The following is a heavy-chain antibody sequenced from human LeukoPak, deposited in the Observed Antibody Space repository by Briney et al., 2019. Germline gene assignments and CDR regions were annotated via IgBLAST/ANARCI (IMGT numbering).Heavy chain of an antibody. D-gene: IGHD3-22*01. CDR3: ARAGSSGSVDY. CDR2: IKEDGSEK. V-gene: IGHV3-7*04. CDR1: GFTFSKYW. Sequence: GGSLRLSCAASGFTFSKYWMTWVRQAPGKGLEWLANIKEDGSEKAYVDAVEGRVTISRDNAKNSLYLQMNSLRAEDTAVYYCARAGSSGSVDYWGQGTLVTVSS. J-gene: IGHJ4*02.